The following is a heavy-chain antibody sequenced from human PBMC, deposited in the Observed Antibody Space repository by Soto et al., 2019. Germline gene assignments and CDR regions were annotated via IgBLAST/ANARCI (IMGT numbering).Heavy chain of an antibody. J-gene: IGHJ4*02. CDR2: ISGSGGST. Sequence: GGSLRLSCAASGFTFSSYAMSWVRQAPGKGLEWVSAISGSGGSTYYADSVKGRFTISRDNSKNTLYLQMNSLRAEDTAVYYCAKSPDCSGGNCPPNYYFDYWGQGTLVTVSS. V-gene: IGHV3-23*01. D-gene: IGHD2-15*01. CDR1: GFTFSSYA. CDR3: AKSPDCSGGNCPPNYYFDY.